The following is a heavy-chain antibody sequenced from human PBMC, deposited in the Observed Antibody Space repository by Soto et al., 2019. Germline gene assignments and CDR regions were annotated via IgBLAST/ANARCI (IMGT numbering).Heavy chain of an antibody. D-gene: IGHD2-15*01. CDR3: AKDTVVRPYYYGMDV. Sequence: GGSLRLSCAASGFTFSSYAMSWVRQAPGKGLEWVSAISGSGGSTYYADSVKGRFTISRDNSKNTLYLQMNSLRAEDTAVYYCAKDTVVRPYYYGMDVWGQGTTVTVSS. CDR2: ISGSGGST. V-gene: IGHV3-23*01. J-gene: IGHJ6*02. CDR1: GFTFSSYA.